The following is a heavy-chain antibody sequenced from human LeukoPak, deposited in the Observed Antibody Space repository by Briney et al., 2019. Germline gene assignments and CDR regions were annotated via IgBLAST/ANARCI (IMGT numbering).Heavy chain of an antibody. CDR2: TYYRSKWYN. V-gene: IGHV6-1*01. J-gene: IGHJ4*02. Sequence: SQTLSLTCAISGDSVSSNSVAWNWIRQSPSRGLELLGRTYYRSKWYNDYAVSVKSRITINPDTSKNQFSLQLSSVTPEDTAVYFCARGWYYFDYWGQGTQVTVSS. CDR3: ARGWYYFDY. D-gene: IGHD6-19*01. CDR1: GDSVSSNSVA.